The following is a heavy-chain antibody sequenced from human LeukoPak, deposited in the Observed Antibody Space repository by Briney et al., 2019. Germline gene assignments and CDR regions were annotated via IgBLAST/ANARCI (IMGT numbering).Heavy chain of an antibody. CDR1: GFTVSSKY. J-gene: IGHJ4*02. V-gene: IGHV3-53*01. Sequence: GGSLRLSCAASGFTVSSKYMSWVRQAPGKGLEWVSAIDSGGSTVYADSVKGRFTVSRDSSKSTLYLQMNSLRVEDTAVYHCTRGTQWLSQEDYWGQGTLVAVSS. CDR3: TRGTQWLSQEDY. CDR2: IDSGGST. D-gene: IGHD6-19*01.